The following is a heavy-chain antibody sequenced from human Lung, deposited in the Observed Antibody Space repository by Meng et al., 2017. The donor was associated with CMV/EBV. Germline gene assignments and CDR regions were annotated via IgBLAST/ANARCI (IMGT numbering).Heavy chain of an antibody. D-gene: IGHD2-2*01. CDR1: GFTFSSYS. CDR2: ISSSSSTI. V-gene: IGHV3-48*04. J-gene: IGHJ4*02. CDR3: ARALLGYCSSTSCSDVRYFDY. Sequence: GESLKISCAASGFTFSSYSMNWVRQAPGKGLEWVSYISSSSSTIYSADSVKGRFTISRDNAKNSLYLQMNSLRAEDTAVYYCARALLGYCSSTSCSDVRYFDYWGQGTLVTVSS.